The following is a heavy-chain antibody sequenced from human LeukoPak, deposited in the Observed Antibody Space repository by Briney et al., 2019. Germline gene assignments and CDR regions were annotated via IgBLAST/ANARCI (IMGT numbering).Heavy chain of an antibody. J-gene: IGHJ4*02. CDR1: GYTFTSYY. CDR2: INPSGGST. D-gene: IGHD2-2*01. CDR3: ARGSRGVVPAATFDY. V-gene: IGHV1-46*01. Sequence: GASVKVSCKASGYTFTSYYMHWERQAPGQGLEWMRIINPSGGSTSYAQKFQGRVTMTRDTSTSTVYMELSSLRSEDTAVYYCARGSRGVVPAATFDYWGQGTLVTVFS.